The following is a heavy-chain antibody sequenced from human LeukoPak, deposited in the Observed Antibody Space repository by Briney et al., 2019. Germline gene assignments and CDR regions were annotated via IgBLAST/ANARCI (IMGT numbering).Heavy chain of an antibody. J-gene: IGHJ4*02. V-gene: IGHV4-31*03. CDR3: ARGVVYALFDY. D-gene: IGHD2-8*02. Sequence: PSETLSLTCTVSGGSISSGGYYWSWIRQHPGKGLEWIGYIYYSGSTYYNPSLKSRVTISVDTSKNQFSLKLSSVTAADTAVYHCARGVVYALFDYWGQGTLVTVSS. CDR1: GGSISSGGYY. CDR2: IYYSGST.